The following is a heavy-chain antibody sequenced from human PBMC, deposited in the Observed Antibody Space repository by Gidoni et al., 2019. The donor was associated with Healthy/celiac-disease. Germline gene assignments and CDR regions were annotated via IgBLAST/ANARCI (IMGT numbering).Heavy chain of an antibody. CDR3: ARKSSGYYIPVDY. Sequence: QVQLVESGGGVVQPGRSLRLSCAASGFTFSSYAMHWVRQAPGKGLEWVAVISYDGSNKYYADSVKGRFTISRDNSKNTLYLQMNSLRAEDTAVYYCARKSSGYYIPVDYWGQGTLVTVSS. J-gene: IGHJ4*02. V-gene: IGHV3-30*01. D-gene: IGHD3-22*01. CDR2: ISYDGSNK. CDR1: GFTFSSYA.